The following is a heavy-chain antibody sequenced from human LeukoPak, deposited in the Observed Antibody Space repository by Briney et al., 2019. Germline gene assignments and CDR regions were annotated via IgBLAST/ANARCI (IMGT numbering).Heavy chain of an antibody. D-gene: IGHD3-10*01. Sequence: SETLSLTCTASGGSISSSSYYWGWIRQPPGKGLEWIGSIYYSGSTYYNPSLKSRVTISVDTSKNQFSLKLSSVTAADTAVYYCARQSSGYRPYYFDYWGQGTLVTVSS. J-gene: IGHJ4*02. V-gene: IGHV4-39*01. CDR1: GGSISSSSYY. CDR3: ARQSSGYRPYYFDY. CDR2: IYYSGST.